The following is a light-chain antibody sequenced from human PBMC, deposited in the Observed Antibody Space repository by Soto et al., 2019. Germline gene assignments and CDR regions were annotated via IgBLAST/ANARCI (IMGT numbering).Light chain of an antibody. CDR3: LLYDGGPWV. CDR1: TGAVTSGYY. V-gene: IGLV7-43*01. J-gene: IGLJ3*02. Sequence: QAVVTQEPSLTVSPGGTVTLTCASSTGAVTSGYYPNWFQQKPGQAPRALIYSTSNRYSWTPARFSGSLLGGKAALTLSGVQPEDEAEYYCLLYDGGPWVFGGGTQLTV. CDR2: STS.